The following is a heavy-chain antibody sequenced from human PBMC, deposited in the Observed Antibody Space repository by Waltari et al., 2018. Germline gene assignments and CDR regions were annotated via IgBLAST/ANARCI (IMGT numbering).Heavy chain of an antibody. J-gene: IGHJ6*02. V-gene: IGHV3-23*04. CDR1: GFTFSSYA. CDR2: ISGSGGST. CDR3: AKGPDFWSGFDYYYYYGMDV. D-gene: IGHD3-3*01. Sequence: EVQLVESGGGLVQPGGSLRLSCAASGFTFSSYAMSWVRQAPGKGLEWVSAISGSGGSTYYADSVKGRFTISRDNSKNTLYLQMNSRRAEDTAVYYCAKGPDFWSGFDYYYYYGMDVWGQGTTVTVSS.